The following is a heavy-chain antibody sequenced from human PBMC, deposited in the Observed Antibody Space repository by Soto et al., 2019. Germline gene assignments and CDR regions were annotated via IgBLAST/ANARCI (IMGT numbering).Heavy chain of an antibody. Sequence: SCRASGYTFTSYGISWVRQAPGQGLEWMGWISAYNGNTNYAQKLQGRVTMTTDTSTSTAYMELRSLRSDDTAVYYCARVAIYDYYYYGMDVWGQGSTVTVSS. CDR3: ARVAIYDYYYYGMDV. D-gene: IGHD5-12*01. CDR2: ISAYNGNT. CDR1: GYTFTSYG. J-gene: IGHJ6*02. V-gene: IGHV1-18*04.